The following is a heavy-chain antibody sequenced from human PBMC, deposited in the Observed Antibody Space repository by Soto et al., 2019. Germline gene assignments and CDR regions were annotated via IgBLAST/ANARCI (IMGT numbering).Heavy chain of an antibody. CDR3: TRYRWFDA. CDR1: GFTFSNYE. D-gene: IGHD3-16*02. CDR2: ISSRGTVK. Sequence: GWSLRLSCAASGFTFSNYEMNWVRQAPGKGLEWISYISSRGTVKYNADSVKGRFTISRDNAKNSLYRQMNSLSAQDTAVYYCTRYRWFDAWGQGTLVTVSS. J-gene: IGHJ5*02. V-gene: IGHV3-48*03.